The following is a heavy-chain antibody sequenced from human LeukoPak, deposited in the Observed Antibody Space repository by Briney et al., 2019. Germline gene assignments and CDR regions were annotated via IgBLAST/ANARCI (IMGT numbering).Heavy chain of an antibody. Sequence: GGSLRLSCAASGFTFDDYGMSWIRQAPGKGLEWVANIKQDGSEKYYVDSVKGRFTISRDNAKNSLYLQMNSLRAEDTAVYYCARDRYWNLGYWGQGTMVTVSS. J-gene: IGHJ4*02. D-gene: IGHD2-8*02. CDR2: IKQDGSEK. CDR3: ARDRYWNLGY. V-gene: IGHV3-7*01. CDR1: GFTFDDYG.